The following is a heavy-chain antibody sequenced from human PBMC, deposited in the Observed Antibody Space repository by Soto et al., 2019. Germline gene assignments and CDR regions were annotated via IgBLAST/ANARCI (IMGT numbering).Heavy chain of an antibody. CDR3: ARDSGADRFQY. CDR1: GFSFSNYW. J-gene: IGHJ1*01. CDR2: IRQDGGEK. V-gene: IGHV3-7*01. D-gene: IGHD3-22*01. Sequence: EVQLVESGGGLVQPGGSLRLSCAASGFSFSNYWMSWVRQAPGKGLEWVANIRQDGGEKYYVDSVRGRFTVSRDNANSSLYLQVNSLRVEDTAVYYCARDSGADRFQYWGQGTLVTVSS.